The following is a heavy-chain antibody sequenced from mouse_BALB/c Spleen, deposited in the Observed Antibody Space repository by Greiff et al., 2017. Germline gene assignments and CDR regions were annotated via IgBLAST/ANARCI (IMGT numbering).Heavy chain of an antibody. CDR2: IWTGGGT. J-gene: IGHJ3*01. V-gene: IGHV2-9-2*01. D-gene: IGHD2-4*01. CDR1: GFSLTSYD. CDR3: VREGQSTMITTGFAY. Sequence: LVESGPGLVAPSQSLSITCTVSGFSLTSYDISWVRQPPGKGLEWLGVIWTGGGTNYNSAFMSRLSISKDNSKSQVFLKMNSLQTDDTAIYYCVREGQSTMITTGFAYWGQGTLVTVSA.